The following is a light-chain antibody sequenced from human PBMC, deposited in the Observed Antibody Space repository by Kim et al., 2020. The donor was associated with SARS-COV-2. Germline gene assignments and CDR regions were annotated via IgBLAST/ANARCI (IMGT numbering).Light chain of an antibody. CDR1: SLRTYY. Sequence: SSELTQDPAVSVALGQTVRITCQGDSLRTYYATWYQQRPGQAPVLVIYGNNNRPSGIPDRFSGSSSGNTASLTIAGTRAEDEADYYCKSRDSRGKVVFGGGTKLTVL. V-gene: IGLV3-19*01. CDR2: GNN. J-gene: IGLJ2*01. CDR3: KSRDSRGKVV.